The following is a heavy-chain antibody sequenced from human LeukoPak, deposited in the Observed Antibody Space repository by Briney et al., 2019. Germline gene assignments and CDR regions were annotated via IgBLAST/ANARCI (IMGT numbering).Heavy chain of an antibody. CDR3: ARDRAALARMGGMDV. Sequence: GGSPRLSCAASGFTFSTYDMNWVRQAPGKGLEWVAYISRSSSHIYYADSMKGRLTISRDNARSSVYLQMDSLRDEDTAIYYCARDRAALARMGGMDVWGQGTTVTVFS. V-gene: IGHV3-21*01. CDR2: ISRSSSHI. J-gene: IGHJ6*02. D-gene: IGHD5-12*01. CDR1: GFTFSTYD.